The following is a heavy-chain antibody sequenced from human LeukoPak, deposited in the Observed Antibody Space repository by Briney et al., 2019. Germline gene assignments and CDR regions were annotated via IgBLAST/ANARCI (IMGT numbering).Heavy chain of an antibody. CDR1: GGSITTPYYY. CDR3: VRFSVPYLDY. V-gene: IGHV4-39*02. D-gene: IGHD2/OR15-2a*01. J-gene: IGHJ4*02. Sequence: KPSETLSLTCTVSGGSITTPYYYWGWIRQPPGKGLEWIGSIYYSGSTDYNPSLESRVTIFADTSKNHFALHLTSVTATDTAVYYCVRFSVPYLDYWGQGTLVSVSS. CDR2: IYYSGST.